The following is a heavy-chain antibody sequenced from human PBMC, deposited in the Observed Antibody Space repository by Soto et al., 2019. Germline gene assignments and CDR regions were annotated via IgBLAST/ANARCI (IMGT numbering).Heavy chain of an antibody. Sequence: GASVKVSCKTSGFTFSSSAVHWVRQARGHRLQWIGWIDVGSANANYAQMLQERVTISRDMSTSTAYMELSSLRPEDTAVYYCARRDQAVRGAIVGSWFDPWG. CDR3: ARRDQAVRGAIVGSWFDP. J-gene: IGHJ5*02. D-gene: IGHD3-10*01. CDR1: GFTFSSSA. V-gene: IGHV1-58*01. CDR2: IDVGSANA.